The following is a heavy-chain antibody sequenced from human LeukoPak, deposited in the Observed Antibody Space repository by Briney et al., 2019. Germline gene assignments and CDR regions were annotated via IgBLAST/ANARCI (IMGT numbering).Heavy chain of an antibody. CDR2: IYYSGST. J-gene: IGHJ6*02. CDR1: GDSIGSSY. D-gene: IGHD3-22*01. Sequence: SETLSLTCTVSGDSIGSSYWSWIRQPPGKGLEWIGSIYYSGSTSYNPSLKSRATISVDTSKNQFSLKLSSVTAADTAVYYCARNHVYYYDSSGYYAMDVWGQGTTVTVSS. CDR3: ARNHVYYYDSSGYYAMDV. V-gene: IGHV4-59*01.